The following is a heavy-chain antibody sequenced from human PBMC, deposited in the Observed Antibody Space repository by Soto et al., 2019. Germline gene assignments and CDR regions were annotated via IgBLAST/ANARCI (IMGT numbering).Heavy chain of an antibody. V-gene: IGHV1-69*06. D-gene: IGHD3-3*01. CDR1: GGTFSGYA. Sequence: QVQVVQSGAEVKTPGSSVKVSCKASGGTFSGYAISWVRQAPGQGLEWMGGIVPMFGTAKYAPKFQDRVTITADKSPNTAYVELSSVRFADTAVYYCARGRLEAYDLWSGIVSFDIWGQGTKVTVSS. CDR2: IVPMFGTA. J-gene: IGHJ3*02. CDR3: ARGRLEAYDLWSGIVSFDI.